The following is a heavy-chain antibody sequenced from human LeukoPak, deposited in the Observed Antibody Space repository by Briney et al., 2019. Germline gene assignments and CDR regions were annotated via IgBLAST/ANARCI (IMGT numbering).Heavy chain of an antibody. Sequence: SETLSLTCTVSGGSISSSSYYWGWIRQPPGKGLEWIGSIYYSGSTYYNPSLKSRVTISVDTSKNQFSLKLSSVTAADTAVYYCARDDAYCSGGTCYPGAFDIWGQGTMVTVSS. J-gene: IGHJ3*02. CDR3: ARDDAYCSGGTCYPGAFDI. D-gene: IGHD2-15*01. CDR1: GGSISSSSYY. CDR2: IYYSGST. V-gene: IGHV4-39*07.